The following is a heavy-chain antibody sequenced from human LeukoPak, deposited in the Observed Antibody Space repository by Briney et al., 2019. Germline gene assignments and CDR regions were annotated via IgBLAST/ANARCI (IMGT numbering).Heavy chain of an antibody. D-gene: IGHD3-16*01. Sequence: GASVKVSCKASGYTFTSYGISWVRQAPGQGLEWMGWISAYNGNTNYAQKLQGRVTMTTDTSTSTAYMELRSLRSDDTAVYYRARTPMITFGGVPFDYWGQGTLVTVSS. CDR3: ARTPMITFGGVPFDY. V-gene: IGHV1-18*01. J-gene: IGHJ4*02. CDR1: GYTFTSYG. CDR2: ISAYNGNT.